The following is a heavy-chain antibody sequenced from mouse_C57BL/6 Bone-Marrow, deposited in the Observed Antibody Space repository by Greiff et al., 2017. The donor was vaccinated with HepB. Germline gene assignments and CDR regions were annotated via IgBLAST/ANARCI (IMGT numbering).Heavy chain of an antibody. CDR1: GYTFTSYW. D-gene: IGHD2-4*01. J-gene: IGHJ4*01. V-gene: IGHV1-50*01. CDR2: IDPSDSYT. Sequence: VQLQQSGAELVKPGASVKLSCKASGYTFTSYWMQWVKQRPGQGLEWIGEIDPSDSYTNYNQKFKGKATLTVDTSSSTAYMQLSSLTSEDSAVYYCARSVYDYLYAMDYWGQGTSVTVSS. CDR3: ARSVYDYLYAMDY.